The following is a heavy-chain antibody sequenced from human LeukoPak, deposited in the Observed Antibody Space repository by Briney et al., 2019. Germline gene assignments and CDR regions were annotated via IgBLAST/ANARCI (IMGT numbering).Heavy chain of an antibody. V-gene: IGHV3-30*18. Sequence: GGSLRLSCTASGFTFSSYGMHWVRQAPGKGLEWVAVMSYEGTNKYYADSVKGRFTISRDNSKSTLYLQMNSLRDEGTAVYYCAKDRHYDFWSGYQMDVWGQGTTVIVSS. CDR2: MSYEGTNK. D-gene: IGHD3-3*01. CDR3: AKDRHYDFWSGYQMDV. CDR1: GFTFSSYG. J-gene: IGHJ6*02.